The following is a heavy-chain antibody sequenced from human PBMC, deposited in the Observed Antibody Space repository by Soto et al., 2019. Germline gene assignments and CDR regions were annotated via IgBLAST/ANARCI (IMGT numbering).Heavy chain of an antibody. V-gene: IGHV3-7*05. CDR2: IKQDGSEK. CDR3: LCGGDCLGHFDH. J-gene: IGHJ4*02. CDR1: GFTFSSYW. Sequence: PGGSLRLSCAASGFTFSSYWMSWVRQAPGKGLEWVANIKQDGSEKYYVDSVRGRFTISRDNARHSLYLQMNSLRVEDTAVYYCLCGGDCLGHFDHWGQGTLVTVSS. D-gene: IGHD2-21*02.